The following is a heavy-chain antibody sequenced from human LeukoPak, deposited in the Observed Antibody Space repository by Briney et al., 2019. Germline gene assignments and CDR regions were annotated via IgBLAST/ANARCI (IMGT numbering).Heavy chain of an antibody. CDR1: GYTFTSYA. D-gene: IGHD4-17*01. V-gene: IGHV1-3*01. J-gene: IGHJ6*04. Sequence: GASVEVSCKASGYTFTSYAMHWVRQAPGQRLEWMGWINAGNGNTKYSQKFQGRVTITRDTSASTVYMELSSLRSEDTAVYYCARDKGYGDYKYYYGMDVWGKGTTVTVSS. CDR2: INAGNGNT. CDR3: ARDKGYGDYKYYYGMDV.